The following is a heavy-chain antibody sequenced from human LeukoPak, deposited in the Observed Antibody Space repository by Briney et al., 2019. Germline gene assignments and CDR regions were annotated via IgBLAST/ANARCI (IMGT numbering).Heavy chain of an antibody. CDR2: ISSSSSTI. J-gene: IGHJ6*03. D-gene: IGHD1-26*01. Sequence: GGSPRLSCAASGFTFSSYSMNWVRQAPGKGLEWVSYISSSSSTIYYADSVKGRFTISRDNAKNSLYLQMNSLRAEDTAVYYCARGVGATISYYHYYIDVWGKGTTVTVSS. V-gene: IGHV3-48*01. CDR3: ARGVGATISYYHYYIDV. CDR1: GFTFSSYS.